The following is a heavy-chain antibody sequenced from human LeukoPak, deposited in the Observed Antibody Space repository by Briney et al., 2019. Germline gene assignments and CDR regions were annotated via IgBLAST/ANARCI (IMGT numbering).Heavy chain of an antibody. J-gene: IGHJ4*02. V-gene: IGHV1-3*01. CDR1: GYTFTSYA. CDR2: INAGNGNT. D-gene: IGHD3-10*01. Sequence: ASVKVSCKASGYTFTSYAMHWVRQAPGQRLEWMGWINAGNGNTKYSQKFQGRVTITRDTSASTAYMELSSLRSEDTAVYYCARSGYYYGSGSYRLDYWGQGTLVTVSS. CDR3: ARSGYYYGSGSYRLDY.